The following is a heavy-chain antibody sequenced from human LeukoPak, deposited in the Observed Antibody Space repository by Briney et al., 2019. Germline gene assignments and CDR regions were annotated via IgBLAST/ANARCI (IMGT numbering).Heavy chain of an antibody. D-gene: IGHD6-13*01. CDR3: TKGSYSDSSEWFQY. Sequence: GGSLRLSCAASGFSFSSYAMGWVRQAPGKGLEWVSSISGTGGRTYYADSVKGRFTISRDNSRNTLSLQMTSLRVEDTAVYFCTKGSYSDSSEWFQYWGQGTLVTVSS. CDR1: GFSFSSYA. J-gene: IGHJ1*01. CDR2: ISGTGGRT. V-gene: IGHV3-23*01.